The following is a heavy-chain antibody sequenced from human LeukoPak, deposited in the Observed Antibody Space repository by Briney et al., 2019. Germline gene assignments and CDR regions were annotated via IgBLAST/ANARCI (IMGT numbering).Heavy chain of an antibody. CDR1: GYTLTELS. Sequence: ASVKVSCKVSGYTLTELSMHWVRQAPGTGIEWMGGFDPEDGETIYAQKFQGRVNMTEDTSTDTAYMELSSLRSEDTAVYYCATGPRSVCDYFDYWGQGTLVTVSS. D-gene: IGHD2-8*01. CDR2: FDPEDGET. J-gene: IGHJ4*02. V-gene: IGHV1-24*01. CDR3: ATGPRSVCDYFDY.